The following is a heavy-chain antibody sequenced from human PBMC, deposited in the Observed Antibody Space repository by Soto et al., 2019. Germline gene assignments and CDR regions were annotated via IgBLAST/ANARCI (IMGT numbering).Heavy chain of an antibody. V-gene: IGHV3-23*01. CDR1: GFTFSYNA. J-gene: IGHJ4*02. Sequence: LRLSCVASGFTFSYNAMSWVRQAPGKGLQWVSTISGSGEKTYYADSVKGRFTISSDRSKNTLYLQMDSLRADDTAVYYCARTGIAVTGTIFDYWGQGTLVTVSS. CDR3: ARTGIAVTGTIFDY. D-gene: IGHD6-19*01. CDR2: ISGSGEKT.